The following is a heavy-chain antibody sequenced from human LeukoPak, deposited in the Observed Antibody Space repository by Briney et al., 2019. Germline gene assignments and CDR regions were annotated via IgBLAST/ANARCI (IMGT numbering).Heavy chain of an antibody. Sequence: GGSLRLSCAASGFTSSSYWMSWVRQTPGKGLEWVANIKQDRSETNYVESVKGRFTISRDNAKNSLYLQMNSLTDDDTAVYYCARGGWNSDYWGQGTLVTVSS. J-gene: IGHJ4*02. CDR3: ARGGWNSDY. V-gene: IGHV3-7*01. CDR1: GFTSSSYW. D-gene: IGHD1-7*01. CDR2: IKQDRSET.